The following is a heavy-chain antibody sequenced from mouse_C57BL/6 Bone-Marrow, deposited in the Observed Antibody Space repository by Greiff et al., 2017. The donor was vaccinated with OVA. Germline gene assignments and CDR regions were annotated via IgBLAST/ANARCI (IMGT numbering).Heavy chain of an antibody. CDR3: ARTRGYAMDY. Sequence: QVQLQQSGAELVRPGTSVNCYCHTSVYDFTNYLIEWVKQRPGQGLEWIGVINPGSGGTNYNEKFKGKATLTADKSSRTAYMQLSSLTSEDSAVYFCARTRGYAMDYWGQGTSVTVSS. V-gene: IGHV1-54*01. J-gene: IGHJ4*01. CDR2: INPGSGGT. CDR1: VYDFTNYL.